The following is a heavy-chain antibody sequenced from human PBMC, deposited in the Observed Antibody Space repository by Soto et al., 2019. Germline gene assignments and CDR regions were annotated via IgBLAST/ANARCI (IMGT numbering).Heavy chain of an antibody. CDR3: ARERGPDAFDI. CDR2: ISYDGSNK. V-gene: IGHV3-30-3*01. J-gene: IGHJ3*02. Sequence: AGGSLRLSCAASGFTFSSYAMHWVRQAPGKGLEWVAVISYDGSNKYYADSVKGRFTISRDNSKNTLYLQMNSLRAEDTAVYYCARERGPDAFDIWGQGTMVTVSS. CDR1: GFTFSSYA.